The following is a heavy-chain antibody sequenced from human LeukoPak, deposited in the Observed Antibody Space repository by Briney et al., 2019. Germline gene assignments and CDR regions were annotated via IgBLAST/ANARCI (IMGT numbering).Heavy chain of an antibody. CDR1: GTSFTSYW. CDR3: ATSSPGTGMDV. J-gene: IGHJ6*04. D-gene: IGHD3-10*01. Sequence: LGASLQISCKGSGTSFTSYWIGWVRQVPGKSLEWMGIIYPGDSDTRYSPSFQGQVTISADKSISTAYLQWSSLKASDTAMYYCATSSPGTGMDVWGKGTTVTVSS. V-gene: IGHV5-51*01. CDR2: IYPGDSDT.